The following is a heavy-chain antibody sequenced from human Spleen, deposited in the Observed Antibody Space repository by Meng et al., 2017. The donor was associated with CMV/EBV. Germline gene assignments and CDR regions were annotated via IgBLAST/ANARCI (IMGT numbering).Heavy chain of an antibody. CDR2: ISASGDST. V-gene: IGHV3-23*01. Sequence: GGSLRLSCAASGFTFTSHVMSWVRQAPGKGLEWVSGISASGDSTHYADSVKGRFTISRDNSKNTLYLQMNSLRAEDTAVYYCARARYDFWSGYYHFDYWGQGTLVTVSS. CDR3: ARARYDFWSGYYHFDY. D-gene: IGHD3-3*01. J-gene: IGHJ4*02. CDR1: GFTFTSHV.